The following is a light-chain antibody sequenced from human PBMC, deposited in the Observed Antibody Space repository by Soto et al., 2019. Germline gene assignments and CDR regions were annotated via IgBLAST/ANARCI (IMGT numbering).Light chain of an antibody. Sequence: QSVLTQPASVSGSPGQTITISCTGTSSDVGGYNYLSWYQQHPGKAPKVMIYEVSNRPSGVSNRFSGSKPGNTASLTISGLQAEDEADYFCSSYTTSGTPVFGGGTQLTVL. V-gene: IGLV2-14*01. CDR1: SSDVGGYNY. J-gene: IGLJ3*02. CDR2: EVS. CDR3: SSYTTSGTPV.